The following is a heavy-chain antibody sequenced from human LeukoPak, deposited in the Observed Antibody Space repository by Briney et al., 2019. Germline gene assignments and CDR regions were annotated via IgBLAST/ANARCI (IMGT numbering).Heavy chain of an antibody. J-gene: IGHJ4*02. CDR2: ISGSGGST. V-gene: IGHV3-23*01. CDR1: GFTFSSYA. Sequence: GGSLRLSCAASGFTFSSYAMSWVRQAPGKGLEWVSAISGSGGSTYYADSVKGRSTISRDNSKNTLYLQMNSLRAEDTAVYYCAKDRYYGGNSGAVDYWGQGTLVTVSS. D-gene: IGHD4-23*01. CDR3: AKDRYYGGNSGAVDY.